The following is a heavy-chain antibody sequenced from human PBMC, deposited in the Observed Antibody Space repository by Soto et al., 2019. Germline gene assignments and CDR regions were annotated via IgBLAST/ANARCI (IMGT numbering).Heavy chain of an antibody. D-gene: IGHD3-9*01. Sequence: GGSLRLSCAASGFTFSSYAMSWVRQAPGKGLEWVSAISGSGGSTYYADSVKGRFTISRDNSKNTLYLQMNSLRAEDTAVYYCAKVPPVGPQTLLLTGYYAPYYFDYWGQGTLVTVSS. CDR2: ISGSGGST. CDR1: GFTFSSYA. V-gene: IGHV3-23*01. CDR3: AKVPPVGPQTLLLTGYYAPYYFDY. J-gene: IGHJ4*02.